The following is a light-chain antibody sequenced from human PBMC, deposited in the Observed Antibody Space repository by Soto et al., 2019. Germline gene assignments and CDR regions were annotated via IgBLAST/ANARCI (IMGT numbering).Light chain of an antibody. CDR1: QSLVHSDGIAY. V-gene: IGKV2-30*02. CDR3: MQGTHWPIT. Sequence: DFVITQSPLSLPVTLGQPASISFRANQSLVHSDGIAYFSWFQQRPGRSPRRLIYKVSNRDSGVPARFSGSGSGTDFALKISRVEAEDVGVYYCMQGTHWPITFGQGTRLEIK. CDR2: KVS. J-gene: IGKJ5*01.